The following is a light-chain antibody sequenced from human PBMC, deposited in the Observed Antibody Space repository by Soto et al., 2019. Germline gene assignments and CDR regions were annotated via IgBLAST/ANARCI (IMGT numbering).Light chain of an antibody. J-gene: IGKJ2*01. CDR2: GAS. Sequence: EIVLTQSPAPLSLSPGERATLSCRASQTVSSNLAWYQQKPGQAPRLLIHGASTRATGVPARFSGGGSGTEFTLTISSLQSEDFAVYYCQQYHNWPPQYTFGQGTKLQIK. CDR3: QQYHNWPPQYT. V-gene: IGKV3-15*01. CDR1: QTVSSN.